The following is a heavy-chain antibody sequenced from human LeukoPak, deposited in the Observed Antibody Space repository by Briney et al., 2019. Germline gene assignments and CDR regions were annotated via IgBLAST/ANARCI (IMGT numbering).Heavy chain of an antibody. CDR2: TYYRSTWYN. D-gene: IGHD2-2*01. Sequence: SQTLSLTCAISGDSVSSNSVTWNWIRQSPSRGLEWLGRTYYRSTWYNDYAVSVRGRITVNPDTSKNQSSLHLNSVTPEDTAVYYCARRLTQYDCFDPWGQGILVTVSS. CDR3: ARRLTQYDCFDP. CDR1: GDSVSSNSVT. V-gene: IGHV6-1*01. J-gene: IGHJ5*02.